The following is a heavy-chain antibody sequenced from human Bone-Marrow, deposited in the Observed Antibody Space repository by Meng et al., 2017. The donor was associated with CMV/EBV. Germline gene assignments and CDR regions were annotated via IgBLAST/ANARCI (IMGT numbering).Heavy chain of an antibody. V-gene: IGHV3-23*01. CDR2: ISGSGGST. D-gene: IGHD3-3*01. CDR3: AKDGAGTIFGVVIGNWFDP. CDR1: TFGSYA. J-gene: IGHJ5*02. Sequence: TFGSYAMSWVRQAPGKGLEWVSAISGSGGSTYYADSVKGRFTISRDNSKNTLYLQMNSLRAEDTAVYYCAKDGAGTIFGVVIGNWFDPWGQGTLVTVSS.